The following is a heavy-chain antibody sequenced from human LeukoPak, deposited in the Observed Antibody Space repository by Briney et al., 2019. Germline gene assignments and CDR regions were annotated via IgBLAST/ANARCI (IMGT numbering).Heavy chain of an antibody. D-gene: IGHD3-10*01. CDR1: GYSISSGYY. CDR2: IYHSGST. V-gene: IGHV4-38-2*02. CDR3: ARDVVRGVIDY. J-gene: IGHJ4*02. Sequence: PSETLSLTCAVSGYSISSGYYWGWIRQPPGKGLEWIGSIYHSGSTYYNPSLKSRVTISVDTSKNQFSLKLSSVTAADTAVYYCARDVVRGVIDYWGRGTLVTVSS.